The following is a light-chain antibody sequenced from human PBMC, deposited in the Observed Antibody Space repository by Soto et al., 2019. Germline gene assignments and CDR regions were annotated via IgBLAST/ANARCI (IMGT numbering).Light chain of an antibody. J-gene: IGLJ2*01. V-gene: IGLV2-14*01. Sequence: HSALTQPASVSGSPGQSITISCAGTMRDVGGYNLVSWYQQHPGRAPQLILYEVRNRPSGISFRFSGSKSGNTASLTISGLQAEDEADYYCSSFTSKSSLIFGGGTKVTVL. CDR1: MRDVGGYNL. CDR2: EVR. CDR3: SSFTSKSSLI.